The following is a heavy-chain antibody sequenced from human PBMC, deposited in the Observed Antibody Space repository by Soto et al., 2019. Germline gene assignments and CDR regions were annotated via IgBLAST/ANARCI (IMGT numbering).Heavy chain of an antibody. CDR1: GFTFSSCT. CDR2: ISGSGVNT. V-gene: IGHV3-23*01. J-gene: IGHJ5*02. Sequence: EVQLLESGGGLVQPGGSLRLSCAASGFTFSSCTMTWVRQAPGKGLEWVSSISGSGVNTYYADSVKGRFTISRDNSKDTLYLQMNNLSAEDTAIYYCATRGVVGGLFDPWGQGTLVSVSS. CDR3: ATRGVVGGLFDP. D-gene: IGHD3-3*01.